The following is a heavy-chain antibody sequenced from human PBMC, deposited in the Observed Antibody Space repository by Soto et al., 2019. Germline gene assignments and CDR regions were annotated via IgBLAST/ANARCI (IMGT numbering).Heavy chain of an antibody. V-gene: IGHV3-30*03. D-gene: IGHD3-3*01. CDR2: ISYDGGNA. Sequence: LRFSCAGSGFSFSNHVMHWVRQAPGKGLEWVAVISYDGGNAYYAESVKGRFTVSRDNSKNTMYIEMSSVRGDDTAVYYCARDLTVFGVLNGDSPMDVWGQGTTVTVSS. CDR3: ARDLTVFGVLNGDSPMDV. J-gene: IGHJ6*02. CDR1: GFSFSNHV.